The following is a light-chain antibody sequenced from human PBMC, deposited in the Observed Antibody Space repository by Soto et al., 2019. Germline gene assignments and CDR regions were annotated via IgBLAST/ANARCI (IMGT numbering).Light chain of an antibody. CDR1: QSISSW. V-gene: IGKV1-5*01. CDR3: QQYNSYSGT. Sequence: DIQMTQSPSTLSASVGDRVTITCRASQSISSWFAWYQQKQGKAPKLLIYDASSLESGVPSRFSGSGSGTEFTLTISSLQPDDFATYYCQQYNSYSGTFGQGTKVEI. J-gene: IGKJ1*01. CDR2: DAS.